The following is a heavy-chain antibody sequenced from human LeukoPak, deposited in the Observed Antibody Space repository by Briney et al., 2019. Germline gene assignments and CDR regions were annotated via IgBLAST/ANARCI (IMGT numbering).Heavy chain of an antibody. D-gene: IGHD1-7*01. CDR1: GFTFSSYS. CDR2: ISSSSSYI. V-gene: IGHV3-21*01. CDR3: ATNPGITGTTVPFDI. J-gene: IGHJ3*02. Sequence: GGSLRLSCAASGFTFSSYSMNWVRQAPGKGLEWVSSISSSSSYIYYADSVKGRFTISRDNAKNSLYLQMNSLRAEDTAVYYCATNPGITGTTVPFDIWGQGTMVTVSS.